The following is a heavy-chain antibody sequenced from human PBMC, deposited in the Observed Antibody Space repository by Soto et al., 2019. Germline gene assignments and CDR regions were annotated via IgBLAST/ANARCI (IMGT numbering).Heavy chain of an antibody. V-gene: IGHV4-4*02. D-gene: IGHD6-13*01. J-gene: IGHJ4*02. CDR3: ARAAMGGSSWPFDY. CDR1: GGAISSSNW. Sequence: QVQLQESGRGLVKPSGTLSLTCAVSGGAISSSNWWSWVRQPPGKGLEWIGEIYHGGSTNYNPSLKSRVTISVNKSKNKFSLKLSSVTAADTAVYYCARAAMGGSSWPFDYWGQGTLVTVSS. CDR2: IYHGGST.